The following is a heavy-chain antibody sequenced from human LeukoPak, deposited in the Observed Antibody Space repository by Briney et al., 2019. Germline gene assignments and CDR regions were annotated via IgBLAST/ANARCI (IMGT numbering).Heavy chain of an antibody. CDR2: ITYSGST. CDR3: ARVGVYCSGGSCYSGWFDP. D-gene: IGHD2-15*01. V-gene: IGHV4-34*01. Sequence: SETLSLTCAVYGGSFSGYYWSWIRQPPGKGLEWIGEITYSGSTNYNTSLKSRVTISEDTSKNQFSLNLSSVTAADTAVYYCARVGVYCSGGSCYSGWFDPWGQGTLVTVFS. J-gene: IGHJ5*02. CDR1: GGSFSGYY.